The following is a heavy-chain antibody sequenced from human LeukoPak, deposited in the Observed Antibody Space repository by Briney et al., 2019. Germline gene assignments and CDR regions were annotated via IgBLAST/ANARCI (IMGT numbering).Heavy chain of an antibody. V-gene: IGHV3-49*04. J-gene: IGHJ5*02. CDR2: IRSKAYGGTT. Sequence: PGGSLRLSCTASGFTFGDYAMSWVRQAPGKGLEWVGFIRSKAYGGTTEYAASVKGRFTISRDDSKSIAYLQMNSLKTEDTAVYYCTRGRDLHYWFDPWGQGTVVTVSS. D-gene: IGHD4-11*01. CDR3: TRGRDLHYWFDP. CDR1: GFTFGDYA.